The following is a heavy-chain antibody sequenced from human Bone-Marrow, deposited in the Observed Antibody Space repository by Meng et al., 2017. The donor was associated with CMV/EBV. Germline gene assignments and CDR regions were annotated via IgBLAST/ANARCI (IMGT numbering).Heavy chain of an antibody. V-gene: IGHV3-48*03. D-gene: IGHD1-26*01. J-gene: IGHJ6*02. CDR2: ISYSGSTI. Sequence: GESLKISCAASGFLFSSYEMNWVRQAPGKGLEWVSYISYSGSTIYYADSVRGRFTISRDNAKNSLYLQRNSLRAEDTAVYYCATDSGSYDGNFYYGMDVWGQGTTVTVSS. CDR1: GFLFSSYE. CDR3: ATDSGSYDGNFYYGMDV.